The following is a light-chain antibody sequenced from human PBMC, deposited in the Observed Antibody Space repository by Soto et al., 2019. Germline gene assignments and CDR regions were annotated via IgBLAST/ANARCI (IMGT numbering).Light chain of an antibody. CDR3: QQYQKIPWT. CDR1: QSISTW. Sequence: DIQMTHSPSTRSAALGDRVTSTCRASQSISTWLAWYQQKPGLAPKLLIYRASRLESGVPSTFSASGSETEFTLTVTSLQPDDFATYYCQQYQKIPWTFGQGTKVDIK. CDR2: RAS. J-gene: IGKJ1*01. V-gene: IGKV1-5*03.